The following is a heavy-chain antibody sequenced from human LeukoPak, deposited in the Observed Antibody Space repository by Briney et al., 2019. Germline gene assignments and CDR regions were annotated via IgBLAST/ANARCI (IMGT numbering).Heavy chain of an antibody. V-gene: IGHV4-59*01. CDR1: GGSISSYY. CDR3: ASGKPGTVTEYYYYYYMDV. CDR2: IYYSGST. J-gene: IGHJ6*03. Sequence: SETLSLTCTVSGGSISSYYWSWIRQPPGKGLEWIGYIYYSGSTNYNPSLESRVTISVDTSKNQFSLKLSSVTAADTAVYYCASGKPGTVTEYYYYYYMDVWGKGTTVTVSS. D-gene: IGHD4-17*01.